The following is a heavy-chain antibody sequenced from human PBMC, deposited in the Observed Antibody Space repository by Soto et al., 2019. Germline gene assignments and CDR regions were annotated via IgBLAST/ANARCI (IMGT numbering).Heavy chain of an antibody. CDR3: ARVGVVTAILGAFEI. Sequence: GGSLRLSCAASGFTFSSYDMHWVRQAIGKGLEWVSAIGTAGDTYYPGSVKGRFTISRENAKNSLYLQMNSLRAEDTAVYYCARVGVVTAILGAFEIWGQGTMVTVS. CDR1: GFTFSSYD. V-gene: IGHV3-13*01. J-gene: IGHJ3*02. CDR2: IGTAGDT. D-gene: IGHD2-21*02.